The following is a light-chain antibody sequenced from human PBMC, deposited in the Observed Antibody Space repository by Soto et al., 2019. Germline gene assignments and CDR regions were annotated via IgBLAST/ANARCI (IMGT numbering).Light chain of an antibody. CDR1: QSVSSY. CDR3: QQRKNWPLT. CDR2: DAS. J-gene: IGKJ4*02. V-gene: IGKV3-11*01. Sequence: LTLYPDTLSLSQWEIATLSWRASQSVSSYLAWYQQKPGQAPRLLIYDASNRATGIPARFSGSGSGTDFTLTISSLEPEDFAVYYCQQRKNWPLTSGG.